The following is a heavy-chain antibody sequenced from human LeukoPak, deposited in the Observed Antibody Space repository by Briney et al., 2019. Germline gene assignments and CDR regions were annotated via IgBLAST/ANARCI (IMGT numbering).Heavy chain of an antibody. CDR3: ARRRGRYSGDAFDI. V-gene: IGHV5-51*01. CDR2: IYPGDSDT. CDR1: GYRLTSYW. Sequence: GESLKISCMGSGYRLTSYWIGCVRQMPGKGLEWMGFIYPGDSDTRYSQSFQGQVTISADKSMSTAYLQWSSLKASDTAMYYCARRRGRYSGDAFDIWGQGTMVTVSS. D-gene: IGHD1-26*01. J-gene: IGHJ3*02.